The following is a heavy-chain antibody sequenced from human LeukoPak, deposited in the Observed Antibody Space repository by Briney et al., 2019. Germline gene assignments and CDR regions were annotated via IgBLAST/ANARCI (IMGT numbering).Heavy chain of an antibody. CDR3: ARSERRGYGGGFWFGP. CDR2: IYYSGST. CDR1: GGSISSSSYY. V-gene: IGHV4-39*01. D-gene: IGHD4-23*01. J-gene: IGHJ5*02. Sequence: PSETLSLTCTVSGGSISSSSYYWGWIRQPPGKGLEWIGSIYYSGSTYYNPSLKSRVTTSVDTSKNQFSLKLSSVTAADTAVYYCARSERRGYGGGFWFGPWGQGTLVTVSS.